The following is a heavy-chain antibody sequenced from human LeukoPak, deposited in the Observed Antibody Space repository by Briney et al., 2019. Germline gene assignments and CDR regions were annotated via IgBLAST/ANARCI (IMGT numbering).Heavy chain of an antibody. J-gene: IGHJ1*01. CDR2: ISYDGSNK. CDR3: AKDGMIGFQH. Sequence: GGSLRLSCAASGFTFSSYGMHWVRQAPGKGLEWVAGISYDGSNKYYADSVKGRFTISRDNSKNTLYLQMNSLRAEDTAVYYCAKDGMIGFQHWGQGTLVTVSS. CDR1: GFTFSSYG. D-gene: IGHD2-21*01. V-gene: IGHV3-30*18.